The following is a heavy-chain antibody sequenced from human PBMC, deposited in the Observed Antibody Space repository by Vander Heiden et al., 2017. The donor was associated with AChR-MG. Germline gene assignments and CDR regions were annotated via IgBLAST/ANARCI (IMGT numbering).Heavy chain of an antibody. D-gene: IGHD3-22*01. CDR2: ISWNSGSI. J-gene: IGHJ3*02. V-gene: IGHV3-9*01. CDR1: GFTFDDYA. Sequence: EVQLVESGGGLVQPGRSLRLSCAASGFTFDDYAMHWVRQAPGKGLEWVSGISWNSGSIGYADSVKGRFTISRHNAKNSLYLQMNSLRAEDTALYYCAKRQYYDSSPSDAFDIWGQGTMVTVSS. CDR3: AKRQYYDSSPSDAFDI.